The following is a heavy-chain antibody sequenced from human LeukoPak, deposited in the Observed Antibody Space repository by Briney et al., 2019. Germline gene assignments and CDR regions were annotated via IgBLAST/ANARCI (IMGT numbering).Heavy chain of an antibody. CDR2: ISNNGGST. J-gene: IGHJ6*02. Sequence: GGSLRLSCAASGFSFSSYAMHWVRQAPGKGLEYVSAISNNGGSTSYANSVKGRFTISRDNSNNTLYLQMGSLRAEDTAVYYCARDHTSYYYYYGMDVWGQGTTVTVSS. V-gene: IGHV3-64*01. CDR3: ARDHTSYYYYYGMDV. CDR1: GFSFSSYA.